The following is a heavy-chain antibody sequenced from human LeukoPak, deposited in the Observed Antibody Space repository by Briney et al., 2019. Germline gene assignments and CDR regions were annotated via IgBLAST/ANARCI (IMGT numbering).Heavy chain of an antibody. D-gene: IGHD3-3*01. CDR1: GGSISSYY. CDR3: SRVRRGYYDFWSGYFDY. CDR2: IYTSGST. Sequence: SETLSLTCTVSGGSISSYYWSWIRQPAGKGLEWIGRIYTSGSTNYNPSLKSRVTMSVDTSKNQFSLKLSSVTAADTAVYYCSRVRRGYYDFWSGYFDYWGQGTLVTVSS. J-gene: IGHJ4*02. V-gene: IGHV4-4*07.